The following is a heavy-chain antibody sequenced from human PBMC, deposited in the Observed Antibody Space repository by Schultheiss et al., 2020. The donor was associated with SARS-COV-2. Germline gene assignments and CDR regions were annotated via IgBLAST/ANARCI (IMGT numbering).Heavy chain of an antibody. CDR1: GGSFSGYY. D-gene: IGHD1-1*01. CDR2: INHSGST. J-gene: IGHJ6*03. Sequence: SETLSLTCAVYGGSFSGYYWSWIRQPPGKGLEWIGEINHSGSTNYNPSLKSRVTISVDTSKNQFSLKLSSVTAADTAVYYCARGAGSHYYLMDVWGKGTTVTVSS. CDR3: ARGAGSHYYLMDV. V-gene: IGHV4-34*01.